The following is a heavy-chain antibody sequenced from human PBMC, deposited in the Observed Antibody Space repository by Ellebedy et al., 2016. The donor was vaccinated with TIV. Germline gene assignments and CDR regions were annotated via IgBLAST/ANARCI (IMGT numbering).Heavy chain of an antibody. CDR3: ARGRGFSSSWYRSRFYYGIDV. J-gene: IGHJ6*02. Sequence: PGGSLRLSCAVSGFTFSDYYMTWIRQAPGKGLEWVSYIRSSSSYTYYADSVKGRFTISSDNAKNSLYLQMTSLRDEDTAMYYCARGRGFSSSWYRSRFYYGIDVWGQGTTVTVSS. D-gene: IGHD6-13*01. CDR1: GFTFSDYY. V-gene: IGHV3-11*06. CDR2: IRSSSSYT.